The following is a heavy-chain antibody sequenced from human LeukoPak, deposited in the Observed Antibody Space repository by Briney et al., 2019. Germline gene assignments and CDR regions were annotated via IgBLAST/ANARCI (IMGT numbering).Heavy chain of an antibody. CDR3: ARVVVAPSYRYYYYGMDV. V-gene: IGHV4-34*01. D-gene: IGHD2-2*01. CDR2: IKHSGST. J-gene: IGHJ6*02. Sequence: AETLSLTCAVYGGSFGGYYWSWIRQPPGKGLEWIGEIKHSGSTNYNPSLKSRVTISVDTSKNQFSLKLSSVTAADTAVYYCARVVVAPSYRYYYYGMDVWGQGTTVTVSS. CDR1: GGSFGGYY.